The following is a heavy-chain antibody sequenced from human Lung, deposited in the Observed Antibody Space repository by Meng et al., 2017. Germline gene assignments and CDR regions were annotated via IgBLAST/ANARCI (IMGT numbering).Heavy chain of an antibody. V-gene: IGHV4-34*04. J-gene: IGHJ4*02. CDR2: INHSGST. D-gene: IGHD4-11*01. Sequence: VQLQQWGAGLLQPSRTPSLTGVVSGGSFSDYYWSWIRQPPGKGLEWIGEINHSGSTPTNPSLESGATISVDTSQNNLSLKLSSVTAADSAVYYCARGPTTMAHDFDYWGQGTLVTVSS. CDR3: ARGPTTMAHDFDY. CDR1: GGSFSDYY.